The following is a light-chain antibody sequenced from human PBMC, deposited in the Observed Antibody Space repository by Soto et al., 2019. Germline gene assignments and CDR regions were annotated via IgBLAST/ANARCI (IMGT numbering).Light chain of an antibody. CDR1: SSDVGNYNL. V-gene: IGLV2-23*02. Sequence: QSALTQPASMSGSPGQSLTISCTGTSSDVGNYNLVSWYQQHPGKVPKLIIYEVNERPSGVSNRFSGSKSGNTASLTISGLQAEDEADYYSCSYAGRGRGLFGGGTKLTVL. CDR3: CSYAGRGRGL. CDR2: EVN. J-gene: IGLJ2*01.